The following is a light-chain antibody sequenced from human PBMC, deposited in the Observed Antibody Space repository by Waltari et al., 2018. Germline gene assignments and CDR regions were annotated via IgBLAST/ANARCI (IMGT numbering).Light chain of an antibody. J-gene: IGKJ1*01. CDR3: QHYYGWSRT. CDR1: QSVSHN. V-gene: IGKV3-15*01. CDR2: GVS. Sequence: EIVLTQSPATLSVSPGATATLSCRASQSVSHNLAWYQQISAQSPRLLLYGVSTRAVGVPERFSGSGSGTDFTLTITDLQSEDFAIYFCQHYYGWSRTFGQGTKV.